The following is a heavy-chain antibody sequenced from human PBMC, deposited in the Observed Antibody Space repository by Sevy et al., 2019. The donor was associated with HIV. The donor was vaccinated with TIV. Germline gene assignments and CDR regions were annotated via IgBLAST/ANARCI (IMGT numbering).Heavy chain of an antibody. D-gene: IGHD4-4*01. V-gene: IGHV1-2*02. CDR2: INPNSGGT. J-gene: IGHJ5*02. CDR1: GYTLTGYY. Sequence: ASVKVSCKASGYTLTGYYMHWVRQAPGQGLEWMGWINPNSGGTNYAQKFQGRVTMTRDTSISTAYMELSRLRSDDTAVYYCARDKVTTVTTNWFDPWGQGTLVTVSS. CDR3: ARDKVTTVTTNWFDP.